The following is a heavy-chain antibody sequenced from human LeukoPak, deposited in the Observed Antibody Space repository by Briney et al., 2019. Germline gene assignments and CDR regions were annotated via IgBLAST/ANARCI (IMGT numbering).Heavy chain of an antibody. V-gene: IGHV3-7*04. CDR2: VNQDGGEK. Sequence: GGSLRLSCVASGFAFSRYWMTWVRQAPGKGLEWVASVNQDGGEKYSVDSVKGRITISRDNAKDSLYLQVNSLRAEDTAVYYCARDFSNGDYEEILDYWGQGTLVTVSS. D-gene: IGHD4-17*01. CDR1: GFAFSRYW. J-gene: IGHJ4*02. CDR3: ARDFSNGDYEEILDY.